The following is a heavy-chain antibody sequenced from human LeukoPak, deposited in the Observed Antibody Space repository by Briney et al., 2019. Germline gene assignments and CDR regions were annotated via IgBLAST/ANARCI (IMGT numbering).Heavy chain of an antibody. CDR1: GFTFSSYE. V-gene: IGHV3-48*03. D-gene: IGHD2-2*01. CDR2: ISSSGSTI. J-gene: IGHJ5*02. Sequence: GGSLRLSCAASGFTFSSYEMNWVRQAPGKGLEWVSYISSSGSTIYYADSVKGRFTISRDNAKNSLYLQMNSLRAEDTAVYYCARGGSTAHPNWFDPWGQGTLVTVSS. CDR3: ARGGSTAHPNWFDP.